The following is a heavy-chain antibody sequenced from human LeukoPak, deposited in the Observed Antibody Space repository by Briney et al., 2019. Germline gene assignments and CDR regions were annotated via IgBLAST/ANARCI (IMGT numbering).Heavy chain of an antibody. V-gene: IGHV4-59*04. Sequence: SETLSLTCTVSGGSISSYYWSWIRQPPGKGLEWIGNVYYSGSTSYNPSLQNRVTIAVDMSKNQFSLKVTSVTARDTAVYYCARVLPTIFDYWGQGILVTVSS. CDR2: VYYSGST. D-gene: IGHD2/OR15-2a*01. CDR3: ARVLPTIFDY. CDR1: GGSISSYY. J-gene: IGHJ4*02.